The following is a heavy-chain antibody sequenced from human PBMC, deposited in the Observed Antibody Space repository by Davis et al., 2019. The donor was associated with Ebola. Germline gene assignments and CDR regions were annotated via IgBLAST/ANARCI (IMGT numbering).Heavy chain of an antibody. Sequence: GESLKISCAASGFTSSSSAMHWVRQAPGQGLGWVAVTSHDGRNKYYLDSVKGRFTISRDNSKNTLYLQMNSLRYEDTAVYYCARDQEGGEDSYGASDYWGQGTLVTVSS. D-gene: IGHD5-18*01. CDR3: ARDQEGGEDSYGASDY. V-gene: IGHV3-30*04. CDR1: GFTSSSSA. CDR2: TSHDGRNK. J-gene: IGHJ4*02.